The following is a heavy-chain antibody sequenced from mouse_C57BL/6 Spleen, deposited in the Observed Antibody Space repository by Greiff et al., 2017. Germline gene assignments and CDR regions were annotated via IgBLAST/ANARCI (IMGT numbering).Heavy chain of an antibody. V-gene: IGHV3-6*01. CDR2: ICYDGSN. CDR3: ARESELRLAY. Sequence: ESGPGLVQPSQSLSLTCSVTGYSITSGYYWNWIRHFPGNKLELMRYICYDGSNNYNPSLTNRCSITRDTSKNQFFLKWNSVTTEDTATYYCARESELRLAYWGQGTLVTGSA. D-gene: IGHD2-1*01. CDR1: GYSITSGYY. J-gene: IGHJ3*01.